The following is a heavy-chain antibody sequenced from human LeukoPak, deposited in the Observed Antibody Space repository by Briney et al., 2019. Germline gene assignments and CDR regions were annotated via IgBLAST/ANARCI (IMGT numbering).Heavy chain of an antibody. CDR1: GFTLTIYW. CDR2: IKEDGSEK. J-gene: IGHJ3*02. V-gene: IGHV3-7*03. D-gene: IGHD3-16*01. Sequence: GGSLRLSCAASGFTLTIYWMSWVRQAPGKGLEWVANIKEDGSEKYYVDSVKGRFSISGDNRKNSLFLQMNSLRGEDTAVYYCAKGVRSRGSADAFDIWGQGTMVTVSS. CDR3: AKGVRSRGSADAFDI.